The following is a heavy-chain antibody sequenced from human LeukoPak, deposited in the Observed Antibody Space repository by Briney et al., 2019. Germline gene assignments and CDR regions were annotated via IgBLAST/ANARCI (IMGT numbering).Heavy chain of an antibody. D-gene: IGHD4-17*01. CDR3: ASLLRLLRYGVDAFDI. CDR2: ISYDGSNK. CDR1: GFTFSSYS. Sequence: GGSLRLSCAASGFTFSSYSMNWVRQAPGKGLEWVAVISYDGSNKYYADSVKGRFTISRDNSKNTLYLQMNSLRAEDTAVYYCASLLRLLRYGVDAFDIWGQGTMVTVSS. V-gene: IGHV3-30*03. J-gene: IGHJ3*02.